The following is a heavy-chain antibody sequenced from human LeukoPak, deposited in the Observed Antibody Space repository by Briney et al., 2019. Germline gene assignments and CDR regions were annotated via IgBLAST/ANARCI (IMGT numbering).Heavy chain of an antibody. V-gene: IGHV3-13*04. CDR2: VGTAGDT. J-gene: IGHJ4*02. D-gene: IGHD3-16*01. Sequence: GGSLRLSCAASGFTFRSYDMHWVRQATGKGLEWVSGVGTAGDTYYSGSVKGRFTISRENAKNSLYLQMNSLRAGDTAVYYCARSLPGGFDSWGQGTLVTVSS. CDR1: GFTFRSYD. CDR3: ARSLPGGFDS.